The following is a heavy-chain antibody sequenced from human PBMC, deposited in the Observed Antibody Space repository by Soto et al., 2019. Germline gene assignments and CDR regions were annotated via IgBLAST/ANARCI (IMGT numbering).Heavy chain of an antibody. CDR3: ARGIAAGNYHYYMDV. Sequence: GGSLRLSCAASGFIFSHYWMHWVRQAPGKGLVWVSRMNSDGSSTDYADSVKGRFTISRDNAKNTLYLQMNSLRAEDTAVYYCARGIAAGNYHYYMDVWGKGTTVTVSS. CDR2: MNSDGSST. J-gene: IGHJ6*03. D-gene: IGHD6-25*01. V-gene: IGHV3-74*01. CDR1: GFIFSHYW.